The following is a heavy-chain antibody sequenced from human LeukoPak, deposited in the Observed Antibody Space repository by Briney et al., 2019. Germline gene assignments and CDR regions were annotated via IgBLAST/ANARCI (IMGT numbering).Heavy chain of an antibody. V-gene: IGHV4-61*02. CDR2: IYTSGST. CDR1: GGSISSGSYY. D-gene: IGHD7-27*01. Sequence: ASETLSLTCTVSGGSISSGSYYWSWIRQPAGKGLEWIGRIYTSGSTNYNPSLKSRVTISVDTSKNQFSLKLSSVTAADTAVYYCARGTNWAEDAFDIWGQGTMVTVSS. CDR3: ARGTNWAEDAFDI. J-gene: IGHJ3*02.